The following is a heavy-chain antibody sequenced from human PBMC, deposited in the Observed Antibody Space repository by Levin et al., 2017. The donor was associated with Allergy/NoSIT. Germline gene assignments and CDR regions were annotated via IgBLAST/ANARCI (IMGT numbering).Heavy chain of an antibody. CDR3: AKSLGYCSSSSCYTDAFDI. CDR2: IIPVFGTP. CDR1: GGTFSTYS. D-gene: IGHD2-2*02. J-gene: IGHJ3*02. Sequence: SVKVSCKTSGGTFSTYSIIWVRQAPGQGLEWMGGIIPVFGTPTYTQKFQGRVTITADKSTSTAYMELSSLRSEDTALYYCAKSLGYCSSSSCYTDAFDIWGQGTLVTVSS. V-gene: IGHV1-69*06.